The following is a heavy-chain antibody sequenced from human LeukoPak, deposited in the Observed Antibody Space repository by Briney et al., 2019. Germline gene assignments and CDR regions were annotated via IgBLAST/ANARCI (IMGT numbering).Heavy chain of an antibody. CDR3: ARELGGLRYSGYDRNYYGMDV. CDR2: INPNSGGT. J-gene: IGHJ6*02. CDR1: GYTFTGYY. V-gene: IGHV1-2*02. D-gene: IGHD5-12*01. Sequence: ASVKVSCKASGYTFTGYYMHWARQAPGQGLEWMGWINPNSGGTNYAQKFQGRVTMTRDTSISTAYMELSRLRSDDTAVYYCARELGGLRYSGYDRNYYGMDVWGQGTTVTVSS.